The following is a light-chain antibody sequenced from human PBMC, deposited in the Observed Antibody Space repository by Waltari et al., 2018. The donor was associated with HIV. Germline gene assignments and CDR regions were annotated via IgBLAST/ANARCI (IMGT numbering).Light chain of an antibody. J-gene: IGKJ1*01. CDR2: KAS. CDR3: QQYNTSPWT. V-gene: IGKV1-5*03. Sequence: DIQMTQSPSTLSASLGDRVTITCRTSQSISSWLAWYQQKPGKAPNLLIYKASSLESGVPSRFSGSGSGTEFTFTISSLQPDDFATYYCQQYNTSPWTFGQGTKVEVK. CDR1: QSISSW.